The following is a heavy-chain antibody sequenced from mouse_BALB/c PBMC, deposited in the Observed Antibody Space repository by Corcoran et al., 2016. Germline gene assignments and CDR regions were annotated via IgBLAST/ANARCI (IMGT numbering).Heavy chain of an antibody. J-gene: IGHJ2*01. Sequence: QIQLVQSGPELRKPGETVKISCKASGYIFTNYGMNWVKQAPGKGLKWMGWINTYTGEPTYADDFKGRFAFSLETSASTAYLQINNLKNEDTATYFCAGLRNFDYWGQGTTLTVSS. CDR1: GYIFTNYG. CDR3: AGLRNFDY. CDR2: INTYTGEP. V-gene: IGHV9-3-1*01.